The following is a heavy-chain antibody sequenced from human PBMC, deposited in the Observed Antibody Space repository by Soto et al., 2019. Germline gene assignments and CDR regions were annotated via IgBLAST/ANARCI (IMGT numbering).Heavy chain of an antibody. J-gene: IGHJ5*02. V-gene: IGHV3-23*01. CDR2: ISGSGFKK. D-gene: IGHD1-26*01. CDR3: AKNQGVELVPLATVDWFDP. CDR1: GFIFENFG. Sequence: VGSLRLSCAASGFIFENFGMSWVRQAPGKGLEWISSISGSGFKKYYADSVKGRFTISRDNSKSTVYLELNNLSAEDTAVYHCAKNQGVELVPLATVDWFDPWGQGSVVTVSA.